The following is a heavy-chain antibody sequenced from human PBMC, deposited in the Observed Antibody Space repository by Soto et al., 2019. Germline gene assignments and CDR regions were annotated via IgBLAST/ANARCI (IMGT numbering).Heavy chain of an antibody. CDR1: GFTFSDYW. J-gene: IGHJ3*01. CDR2: IERNALTT. CDR3: ARHMTVEGGGFDL. D-gene: IGHD2-21*02. V-gene: IGHV3-74*01. Sequence: GGSLRLSCVASGFTFSDYWIHWVRQGPGKGLVWVARIERNALTTRYADSVKGRFTISRNNARNTVYLEMNGLTVEDTAMYYCARHMTVEGGGFDLWGQGTMVTVSS.